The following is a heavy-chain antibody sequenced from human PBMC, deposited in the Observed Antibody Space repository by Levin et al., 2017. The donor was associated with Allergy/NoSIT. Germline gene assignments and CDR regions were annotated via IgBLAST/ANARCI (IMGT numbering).Heavy chain of an antibody. D-gene: IGHD1-1*01. Sequence: GESLKISCAASGFTFSDYAMTWVRQAPGKGLGWVSVIIGGGGDKYYGDSVKGRFTVSRDNSKDTRFLELNSLRAEDTAVYYCAKKQGGTSGFSFDVWGQGTMVTVSS. V-gene: IGHV3-23*01. J-gene: IGHJ3*01. CDR2: IIGGGGDK. CDR3: AKKQGGTSGFSFDV. CDR1: GFTFSDYA.